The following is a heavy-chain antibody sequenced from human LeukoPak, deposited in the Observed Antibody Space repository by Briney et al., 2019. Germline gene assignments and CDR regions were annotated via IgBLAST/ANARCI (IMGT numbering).Heavy chain of an antibody. CDR2: ISSSSSYI. CDR3: AKFISGSYYPDAFDI. J-gene: IGHJ3*02. CDR1: GFTFSSYA. D-gene: IGHD1-26*01. Sequence: PGGSLRLSCAASGFTFSSYAMSWVRQAPGKGLEWVSSISSSSSYIYYADSVKGRFTISRDNAKNSLYLQMNSLRAEDTAVYYCAKFISGSYYPDAFDIWGQGTMVTVSS. V-gene: IGHV3-21*01.